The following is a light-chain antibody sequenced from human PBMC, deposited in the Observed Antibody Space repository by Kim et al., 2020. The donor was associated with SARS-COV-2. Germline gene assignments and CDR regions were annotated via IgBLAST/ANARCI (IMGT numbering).Light chain of an antibody. CDR3: QVWDTSSDHHYV. V-gene: IGLV3-21*04. CDR1: NIGSKS. Sequence: PGKTAMLTCVGNNIGSKSVHWYRQKPGQAPVVVMCFDSDRPSGIPERFSGSNSGNTATLTISGVEAGDEADYYCQVWDTSSDHHYVFGTGTKVTVL. CDR2: FDS. J-gene: IGLJ1*01.